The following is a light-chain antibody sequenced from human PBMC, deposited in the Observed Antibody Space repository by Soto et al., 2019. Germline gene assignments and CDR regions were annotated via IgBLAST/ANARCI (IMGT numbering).Light chain of an antibody. CDR3: ATWDVNLGPGWL. Sequence: QSVLTQPPSVSAAPGQKVTISCSGNRSNIGRNYVSWYQQVPGAPPKLLIYDNTQRPSGVPDRFSGSRSGTSATLGISGLQTGDEANYFCATWDVNLGPGWLFGGGTKVTV. V-gene: IGLV1-51*01. CDR2: DNT. CDR1: RSNIGRNY. J-gene: IGLJ3*02.